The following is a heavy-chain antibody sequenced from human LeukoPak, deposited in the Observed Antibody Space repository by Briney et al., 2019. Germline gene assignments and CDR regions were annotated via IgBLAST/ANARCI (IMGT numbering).Heavy chain of an antibody. CDR2: INPNSGGT. V-gene: IGHV1-2*02. CDR3: ARECIAVAGSHYYYYYGMDV. J-gene: IGHJ6*02. Sequence: ASVKVSCKASGYTFTGYYMHWVRQAPGQGLEWMGWINPNSGGTNYAQKFQGRVTMTRDTSISTAYMELSRLRSDDTAVYYCARECIAVAGSHYYYYYGMDVWGQGTTGTVSS. D-gene: IGHD6-19*01. CDR1: GYTFTGYY.